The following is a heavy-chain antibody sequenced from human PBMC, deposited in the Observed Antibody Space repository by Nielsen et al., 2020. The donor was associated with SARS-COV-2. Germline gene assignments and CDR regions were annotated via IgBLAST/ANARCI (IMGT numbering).Heavy chain of an antibody. D-gene: IGHD2-15*01. Sequence: GESLKISCAASGFTFSSYGMHWVRQAPGKGLEWVAVISYDGSNKYYADSVKGRFTISRDNSKNTLYLQMNSLRAEDTAVYYCAREVGAAAAHPFDYWGQGTPVTVSA. CDR2: ISYDGSNK. V-gene: IGHV3-30*03. CDR3: AREVGAAAAHPFDY. CDR1: GFTFSSYG. J-gene: IGHJ4*02.